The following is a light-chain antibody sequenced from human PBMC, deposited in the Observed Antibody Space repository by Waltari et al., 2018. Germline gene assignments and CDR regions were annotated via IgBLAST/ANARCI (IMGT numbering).Light chain of an antibody. Sequence: DTQLTQSPSTLSASIGDRVTITCRASQNIHNWLAWYQQRPGKAPNLLIYKASNLETGVSSRFSGSGSGTEFTLTISTLQPDDFATYYCQQYNTYPYSFGQGTKLEIK. CDR3: QQYNTYPYS. CDR2: KAS. CDR1: QNIHNW. J-gene: IGKJ2*03. V-gene: IGKV1-5*03.